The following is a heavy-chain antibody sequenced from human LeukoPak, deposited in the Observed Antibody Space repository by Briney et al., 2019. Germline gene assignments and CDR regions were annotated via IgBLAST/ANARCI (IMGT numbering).Heavy chain of an antibody. CDR1: GFTFSSYG. D-gene: IGHD2-15*01. J-gene: IGHJ4*02. V-gene: IGHV3-30*18. CDR2: ISYDGSNK. Sequence: GGSLRLSCAASGFTFSSYGMHWVRQAPGKGLEWVAVISYDGSNKYYADSVKGRFTISRDNSKNTLYLQMNSLRAEDTAVYYCAKAPLDCSGGSCCFAPDYWGQGTLVTVSS. CDR3: AKAPLDCSGGSCCFAPDY.